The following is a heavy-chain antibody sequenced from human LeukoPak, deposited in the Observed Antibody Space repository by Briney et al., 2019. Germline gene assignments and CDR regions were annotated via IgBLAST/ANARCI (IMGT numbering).Heavy chain of an antibody. CDR1: GFIFDDYG. V-gene: IGHV3-20*04. Sequence: PGGSLRLSCAASGFIFDDYGMSWVRQAPGKGLEWVSGINWNGGSTGYADSVKGRFTISRDNAKNSLYLQMNSLRAEDTALYYCARGAFIAAAGTGVYWGQGTLVTVSS. D-gene: IGHD6-13*01. J-gene: IGHJ4*02. CDR3: ARGAFIAAAGTGVY. CDR2: INWNGGST.